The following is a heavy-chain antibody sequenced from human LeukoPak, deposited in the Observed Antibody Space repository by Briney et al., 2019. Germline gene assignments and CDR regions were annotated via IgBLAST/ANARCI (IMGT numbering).Heavy chain of an antibody. CDR3: AKDVGAET. J-gene: IGHJ5*02. V-gene: IGHV3-7*04. Sequence: PGVSLRLSCAASGFTFSDYWMTWVRQVPGKGLEWVANIDQAGGETYHVDSVAGRFTISRHNAKKELYLQMNSLRVDDTAIYYCAKDVGAETWGQGTLVT. D-gene: IGHD1-26*01. CDR2: IDQAGGET. CDR1: GFTFSDYW.